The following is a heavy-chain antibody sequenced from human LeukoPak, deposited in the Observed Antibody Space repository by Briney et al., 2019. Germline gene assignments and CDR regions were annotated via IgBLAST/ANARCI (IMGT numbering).Heavy chain of an antibody. J-gene: IGHJ4*02. D-gene: IGHD6-25*01. CDR2: IYTAGST. Sequence: SXVXXAXXKGLEWVSVIYTAGSTYNADSVKGRFTISRDKSKNTLYLQMNTLRAEDTAVYFCAGGNTWPGLSYWGQGTLLTVSS. CDR3: AGGNTWPGLSY. V-gene: IGHV3-53*01.